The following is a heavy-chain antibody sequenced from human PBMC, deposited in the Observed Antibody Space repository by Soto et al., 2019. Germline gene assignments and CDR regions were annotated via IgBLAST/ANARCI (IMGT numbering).Heavy chain of an antibody. Sequence: QVTMKESGPVLVKPRETLTLTCTVSGFSLSNARMGVSWIRQPPGKALEWLAHIFSNDEKSYSTSLKSRLTISKDTSKSQVVLTMTNMDPVDTATYYCARIWNDIPHNWFDPWGQGTLVTVSS. CDR2: IFSNDEK. CDR1: GFSLSNARMG. V-gene: IGHV2-26*01. J-gene: IGHJ5*02. D-gene: IGHD2-8*01. CDR3: ARIWNDIPHNWFDP.